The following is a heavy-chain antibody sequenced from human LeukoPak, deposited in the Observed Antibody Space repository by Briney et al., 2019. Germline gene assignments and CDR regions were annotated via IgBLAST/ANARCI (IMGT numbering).Heavy chain of an antibody. V-gene: IGHV3-21*01. J-gene: IGHJ6*03. D-gene: IGHD3-10*01. CDR2: ISSSSSYI. CDR3: AKGGTWSYYYHYMDV. CDR1: GFTFSNYW. Sequence: GGSLRLSCAASGFTFSNYWMHWVRQAPGKGLEWVSSISSSSSYIYYADSVKGRFTISRDNAKNSLYLQMNSLRAEDTAVYYCAKGGTWSYYYHYMDVWGKGTTVTASS.